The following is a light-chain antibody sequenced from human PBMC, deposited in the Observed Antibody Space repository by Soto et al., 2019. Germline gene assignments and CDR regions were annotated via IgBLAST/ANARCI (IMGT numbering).Light chain of an antibody. CDR1: QSISSW. V-gene: IGKV1-5*03. CDR3: QQYNSYSPVT. Sequence: DIQMTQSPSTLSASVGDRVTITCRANQSISSWLAWYQQKPGKAPKLLIYKASSLESGVPSRFSGSGSGTEFTLTISSLQPDDFATYYCQQYNSYSPVTFGGGTKVEIK. CDR2: KAS. J-gene: IGKJ4*01.